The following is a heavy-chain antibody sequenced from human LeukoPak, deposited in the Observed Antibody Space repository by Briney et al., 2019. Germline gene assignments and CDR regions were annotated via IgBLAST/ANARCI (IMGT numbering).Heavy chain of an antibody. Sequence: SVKVSCKASGGTFSSYAISWVRQAPGQGLEWMGGIIPIFGTANYAQKFQGRVTITTDESTSTAYMELSSLRSEDTAVYYCARSPAAGMRGNDAFDIWGQGTMVTVSP. J-gene: IGHJ3*02. CDR3: ARSPAAGMRGNDAFDI. D-gene: IGHD6-13*01. CDR2: IIPIFGTA. V-gene: IGHV1-69*05. CDR1: GGTFSSYA.